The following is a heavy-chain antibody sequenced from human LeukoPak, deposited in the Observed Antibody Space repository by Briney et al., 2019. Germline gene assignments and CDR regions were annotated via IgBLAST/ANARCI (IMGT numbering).Heavy chain of an antibody. CDR2: IYSGGST. V-gene: IGHV3-53*05. CDR1: GFTVSSNY. Sequence: PGGSLRLSCAASGFTVSSNYMSWVRQAPGKGLEWVSVIYSGGSTYYADSVKGRFTISRDNSKNTLYLQMNSLRSEDTAVYYCARLAGTKLRDLMDVWGQGTTVTVSS. J-gene: IGHJ6*02. D-gene: IGHD6-13*01. CDR3: ARLAGTKLRDLMDV.